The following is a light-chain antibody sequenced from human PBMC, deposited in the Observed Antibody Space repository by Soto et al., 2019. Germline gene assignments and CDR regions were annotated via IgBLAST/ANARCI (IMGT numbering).Light chain of an antibody. V-gene: IGLV1-40*01. Sequence: QSVLTQPPSMSGAPGQRVTISCTGSSSNIGAGYGVHWYQLLPGTAPKLLIYGNTNRPAGVPDRFSGSKSGTSASLAITGLRAEDEADYYCQSHDSSLNSWVFGGGTKLTVL. CDR1: SSNIGAGYG. J-gene: IGLJ3*02. CDR3: QSHDSSLNSWV. CDR2: GNT.